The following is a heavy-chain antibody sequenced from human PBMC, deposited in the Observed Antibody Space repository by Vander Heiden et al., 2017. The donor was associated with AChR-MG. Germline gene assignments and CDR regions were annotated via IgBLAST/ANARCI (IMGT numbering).Heavy chain of an antibody. J-gene: IGHJ5*02. D-gene: IGHD6-13*01. CDR1: GYSISSGYY. Sequence: QVQLQESGPGLVKPSETLSLTCAVSGYSISSGYYWGWIRQPPGKGLEGIGSIYHSGSTYYNPSLKSRVTISVDTSKNQFSLKLSSVTAADTAVYYCASSSSSWYYGWFDPWGQGTQVTVSS. V-gene: IGHV4-38-2*01. CDR2: IYHSGST. CDR3: ASSSSSWYYGWFDP.